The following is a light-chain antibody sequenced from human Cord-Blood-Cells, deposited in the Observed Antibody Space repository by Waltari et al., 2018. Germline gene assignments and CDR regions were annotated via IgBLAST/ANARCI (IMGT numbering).Light chain of an antibody. CDR2: DAS. J-gene: IGKJ5*01. Sequence: EIVLTQSPATLSLSPGERATLSCRASQSVSSYLAWYQQKPGPAPRLLIYDASNRATGIPARFSGSGSGTDFTLTSSSLEPEDFAVYYCQQRSNWPPITFGQGTRLEIK. CDR1: QSVSSY. V-gene: IGKV3-11*01. CDR3: QQRSNWPPIT.